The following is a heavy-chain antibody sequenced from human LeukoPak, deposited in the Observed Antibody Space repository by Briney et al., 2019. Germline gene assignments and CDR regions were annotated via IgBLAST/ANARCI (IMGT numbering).Heavy chain of an antibody. D-gene: IGHD2/OR15-2a*01. Sequence: PSQTLSLTCTVSGGSISSGDYYWSWIRQPPGKGLEWIGYIYYSGSTYYNPSLKSRVTISVDTSKNQFSLKLSSVTAADTAVYYCARVNTLAPLYYYHYMDVWGKGTTVTVSS. CDR3: ARVNTLAPLYYYHYMDV. CDR1: GGSISSGDYY. J-gene: IGHJ6*03. V-gene: IGHV4-30-4*08. CDR2: IYYSGST.